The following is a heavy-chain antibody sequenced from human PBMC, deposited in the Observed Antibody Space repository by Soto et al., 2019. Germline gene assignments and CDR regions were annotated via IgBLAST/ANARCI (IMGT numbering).Heavy chain of an antibody. CDR3: ARVRDMVRGVMGFFDC. V-gene: IGHV4-31*03. CDR2: IYYSGST. Sequence: KPSETLSLTCTVSGGSISSGGYYWSWIRQHPGKGLEWIGYIYYSGSTYYNPSLKSRVTISVDTSKNQFSLKLSSVTATDTAVYYCARVRDMVRGVMGFFDCWGQGTLVTVSS. CDR1: GGSISSGGYY. D-gene: IGHD3-10*01. J-gene: IGHJ4*02.